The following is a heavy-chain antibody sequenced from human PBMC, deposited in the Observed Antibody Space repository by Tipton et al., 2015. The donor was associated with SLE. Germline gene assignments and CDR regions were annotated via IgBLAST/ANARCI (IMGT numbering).Heavy chain of an antibody. CDR3: ARGGESSRLLPSWYFDL. V-gene: IGHV3-23*03. Sequence: SLRLSCVASGFTFRSSSMAWVRRAPGRGLEWVSIIYYGARRYSRDSVKGRFTISRDDSKNTLDLQLDSLRAEDTGIYYCARGGESSRLLPSWYFDLWGRGTLVTVSS. J-gene: IGHJ2*01. CDR2: IYYGARR. CDR1: GFTFRSSS. D-gene: IGHD3-10*01.